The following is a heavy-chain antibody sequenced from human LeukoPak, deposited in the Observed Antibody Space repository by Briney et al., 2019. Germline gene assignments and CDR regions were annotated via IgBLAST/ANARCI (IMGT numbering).Heavy chain of an antibody. D-gene: IGHD5-18*01. CDR1: GYRFTSYG. J-gene: IGHJ6*03. CDR2: ISTYNGNT. CDR3: AREWGGYTYGYDYYYYYMDV. Sequence: ASVNVSCKASGYRFTSYGITWVRQAPGQGLEWMGWISTYNGNTNYAQRFQDRVTMTADTSTTTAYLELRSLRSDDTAVYYRAREWGGYTYGYDYYYYYMDVWGEGTTVTVSS. V-gene: IGHV1-18*01.